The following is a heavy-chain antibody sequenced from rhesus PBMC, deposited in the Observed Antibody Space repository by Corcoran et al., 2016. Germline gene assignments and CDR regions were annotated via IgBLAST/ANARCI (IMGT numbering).Heavy chain of an antibody. J-gene: IGHJ5-1*01. D-gene: IGHD1-14*01. V-gene: IGHV4-169*02. CDR2: IYGSGRST. CDR1: GGSISSSY. Sequence: QLQLQESGPGLVKPSETLSLTCAVSGGSISSSYWSWIRQAPGKGLEWIGYIYGSGRSTNYNPSLKSRVTLSVDTSKTQLSLKLSSVTAADTAVYYCARDRTSIAGTLDVWGAGVLVTVSS. CDR3: ARDRTSIAGTLDV.